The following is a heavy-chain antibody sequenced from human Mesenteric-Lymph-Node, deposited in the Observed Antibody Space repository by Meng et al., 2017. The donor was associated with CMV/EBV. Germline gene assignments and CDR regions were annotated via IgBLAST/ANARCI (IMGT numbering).Heavy chain of an antibody. CDR3: GAGAAAAH. D-gene: IGHD6-13*01. CDR2: IKQDGSEK. Sequence: GESLKISCAASGFTFSSYSMNWVRQAPGKGLEWVANIKQDGSEKYYVDSVKGRFTISRDNDKKSLYLQMNSLRAEDTAVYHCGAGAAAAHWGQGTLVTVSS. CDR1: GFTFSSYS. J-gene: IGHJ1*01. V-gene: IGHV3-7*01.